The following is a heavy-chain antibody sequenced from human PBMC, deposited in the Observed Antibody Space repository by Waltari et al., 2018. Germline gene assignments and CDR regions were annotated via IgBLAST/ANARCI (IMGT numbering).Heavy chain of an antibody. V-gene: IGHV3-23*01. D-gene: IGHD6-6*01. CDR3: AKGNIAARDGLDY. J-gene: IGHJ4*02. CDR2: ISGSGGST. CDR1: GFTFGSYA. Sequence: EVRLLESGGGLVQPGGSLRLSCAASGFTFGSYAMSWVRQAPGKGLEWVSLISGSGGSTNYADSVKGRFTISRDNYKNTVYVQMNSLRAEDTAVYYCAKGNIAARDGLDYWGQGTLVIVSS.